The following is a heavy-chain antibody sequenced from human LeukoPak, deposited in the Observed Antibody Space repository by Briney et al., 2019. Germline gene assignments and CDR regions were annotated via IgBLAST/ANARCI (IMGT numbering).Heavy chain of an antibody. D-gene: IGHD2/OR15-2a*01. CDR2: ISGSGGST. CDR1: GFTFSSYA. Sequence: PGGSLRLSCAASGFTFSSYAMSWVRQAPGKGLEWVSAISGSGGSTYYADSVKGRFTISRDNSKNTLYLQMNSLRAEDTAVYYCAKPAPISNYYYYYMDVWGKGTTVTVSS. J-gene: IGHJ6*03. CDR3: AKPAPISNYYYYYMDV. V-gene: IGHV3-23*01.